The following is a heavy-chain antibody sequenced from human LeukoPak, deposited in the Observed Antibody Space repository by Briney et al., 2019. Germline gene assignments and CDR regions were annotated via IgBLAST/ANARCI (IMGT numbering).Heavy chain of an antibody. V-gene: IGHV4-59*01. D-gene: IGHD3-10*01. CDR1: GGSITSYY. Sequence: SETLSLTCTVSGGSITSYYSSWVRQPPGKGLEWIGYIYYSGNTNYNPSLKSRVTISVDTSKKQFSLNLRSVTAADTAVYYCARTPTYYGSSTYFECWEQGNLVTVSS. CDR2: IYYSGNT. J-gene: IGHJ4*03. CDR3: ARTPTYYGSSTYFEC.